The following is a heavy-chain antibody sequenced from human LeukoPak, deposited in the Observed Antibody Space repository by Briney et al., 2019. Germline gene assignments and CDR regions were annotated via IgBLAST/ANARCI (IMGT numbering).Heavy chain of an antibody. CDR2: IKQDGSET. J-gene: IGHJ4*02. Sequence: GGSLTLSCVASGFTFSAYWMSWVRQAPGKGLEYMASIKQDGSETYYVDSVKGRFTISRDNAKDSLDLQMNNLRAEDTAVYYCAALIIGRPFDYWGQGTLVIVSS. D-gene: IGHD1-26*01. CDR3: AALIIGRPFDY. V-gene: IGHV3-7*03. CDR1: GFTFSAYW.